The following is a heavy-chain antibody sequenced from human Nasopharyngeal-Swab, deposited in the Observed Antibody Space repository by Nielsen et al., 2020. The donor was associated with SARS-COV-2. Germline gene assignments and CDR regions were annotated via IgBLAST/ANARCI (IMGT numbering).Heavy chain of an antibody. CDR1: GGSFSDYY. V-gene: IGHV4-34*01. CDR3: ARGGGSSSWVDY. Sequence: SETLSLTCAVYGGSFSDYYWSWIRQPPGRGLEWIGEINHSGSTNYNPSLKSRVTISVATSKNQFSLKLSSETAADTAVYYCARGGGSSSWVDYWGQGTLVTVSS. CDR2: INHSGST. D-gene: IGHD6-13*01. J-gene: IGHJ4*02.